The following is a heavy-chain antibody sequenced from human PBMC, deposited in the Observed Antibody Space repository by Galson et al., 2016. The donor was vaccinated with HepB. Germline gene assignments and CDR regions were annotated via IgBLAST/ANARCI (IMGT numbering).Heavy chain of an antibody. CDR2: ISSSGTTI. D-gene: IGHD3-9*01. Sequence: SLRLSCAGSGFTFRNYHMHWVRQTPGKGLEWVSYISSSGTTIYYADSVKGRFTISRDNARNSLYLQMNSLRAEDTAVYYCAREPVRLDDLLTGPPKNPDYWGRGTLVTVSS. J-gene: IGHJ2*01. CDR1: GFTFRNYH. V-gene: IGHV3-48*03. CDR3: AREPVRLDDLLTGPPKNPDY.